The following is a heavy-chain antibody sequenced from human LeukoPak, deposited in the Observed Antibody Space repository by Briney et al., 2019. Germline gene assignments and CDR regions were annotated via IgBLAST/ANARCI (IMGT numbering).Heavy chain of an antibody. J-gene: IGHJ4*02. V-gene: IGHV3-23*01. Sequence: GGSLRLSCVASRFTFNTYAMAWVRQAPGKKLECVAVITGGGTNTYHADSVKGRFTISRDNSKNTLSLQMNSLRVEDTAKYYCAKGTLESCSGSRCYPFDYWGRGTLVTVSS. CDR3: AKGTLESCSGSRCYPFDY. CDR2: ITGGGTNT. D-gene: IGHD2-15*01. CDR1: RFTFNTYA.